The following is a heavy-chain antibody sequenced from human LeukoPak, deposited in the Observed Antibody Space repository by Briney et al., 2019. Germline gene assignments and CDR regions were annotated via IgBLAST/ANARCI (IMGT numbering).Heavy chain of an antibody. J-gene: IGHJ4*02. CDR2: IWYDGSNK. CDR1: GFTFSSYG. Sequence: GGSLRLSCAASGFTFSSYGMHWVRQAPGKGLEWVAVIWYDGSNKYYADSVKGRFTISRDNSKNTLYLQMNSLRAEDTAVYYCARGGLQYYGSGSVPFDYWGQGTLVTVSS. V-gene: IGHV3-33*01. CDR3: ARGGLQYYGSGSVPFDY. D-gene: IGHD3-10*01.